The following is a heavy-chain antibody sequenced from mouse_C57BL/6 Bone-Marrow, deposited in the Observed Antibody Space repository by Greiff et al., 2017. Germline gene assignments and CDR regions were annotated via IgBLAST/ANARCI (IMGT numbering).Heavy chain of an antibody. Sequence: VHVKQSGAELVKPGASVKLSCTASGFNIKDYYMHWVKQRTEQGLEWIGRIDPEDGETKYAPKFQGKATITADTSSNTAYLRLSSLTSEDTAVYYCARDIHYYYGSSYDLFAYWGQGTLVTVSA. D-gene: IGHD1-1*01. CDR3: ARDIHYYYGSSYDLFAY. CDR2: IDPEDGET. CDR1: GFNIKDYY. V-gene: IGHV14-2*01. J-gene: IGHJ3*01.